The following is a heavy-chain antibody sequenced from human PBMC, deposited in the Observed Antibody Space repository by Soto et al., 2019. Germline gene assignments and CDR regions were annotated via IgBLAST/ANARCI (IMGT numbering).Heavy chain of an antibody. D-gene: IGHD1-26*01. J-gene: IGHJ4*02. V-gene: IGHV1-69*06. CDR1: GGTFNTYT. Sequence: SVKVSCKASGGTFNTYTINWLRQAPGRGLEWVGQVVPMYDSVNYAETFQGRVTITVDKSTNTAYMELTSLRSQDTALYFCASWRSYSGSYCFDYWGQGTLVTVSS. CDR3: ASWRSYSGSYCFDY. CDR2: VVPMYDSV.